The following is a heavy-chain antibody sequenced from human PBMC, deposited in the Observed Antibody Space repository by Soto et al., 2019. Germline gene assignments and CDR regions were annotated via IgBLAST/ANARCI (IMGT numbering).Heavy chain of an antibody. V-gene: IGHV3-74*01. J-gene: IGHJ6*03. CDR3: ARVMAVAGNYYYYYMDV. Sequence: GGSLRLSCAASGFTFSSYWMHWVRQAPGKGLVWVSRINSDGSSTSYADSVKGRFTISRDNAKNTLYLQMNSLRAEDTAVYYCARVMAVAGNYYYYYMDVWGKGTTVTVSS. CDR1: GFTFSSYW. D-gene: IGHD6-19*01. CDR2: INSDGSST.